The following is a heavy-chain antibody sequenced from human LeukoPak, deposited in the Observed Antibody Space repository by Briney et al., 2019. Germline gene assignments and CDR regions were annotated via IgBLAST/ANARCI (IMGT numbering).Heavy chain of an antibody. J-gene: IGHJ4*02. CDR1: GYTFTSYG. V-gene: IGHV1-18*01. Sequence: ASVKVSCKASGYTFTSYGISWVRQAPGQGLEWMGWISAYNGNTNYAQKLQGRVTMTRDTSTSTVYMELSSLRSEDTAVYYCAIPWSSLGYWGQGTLVTVSS. CDR3: AIPWSSLGY. D-gene: IGHD1-26*01. CDR2: ISAYNGNT.